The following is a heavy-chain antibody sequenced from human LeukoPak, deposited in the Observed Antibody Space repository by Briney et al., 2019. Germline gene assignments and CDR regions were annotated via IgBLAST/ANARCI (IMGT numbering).Heavy chain of an antibody. V-gene: IGHV3-7*01. Sequence: GGSLRLSCAASGFTFSNYWMSWVRLAPGKGLEWVASIKKDGSEKFYVDSVKGRFTISRDNAKSSLYLQMNSLRAEDTAVYYCARDGDFWSAQGAFDIWGQGTRVTVSS. D-gene: IGHD3-3*01. CDR3: ARDGDFWSAQGAFDI. CDR1: GFTFSNYW. CDR2: IKKDGSEK. J-gene: IGHJ3*02.